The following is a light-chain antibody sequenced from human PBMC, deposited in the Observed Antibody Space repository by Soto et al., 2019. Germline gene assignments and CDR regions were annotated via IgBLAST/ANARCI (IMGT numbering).Light chain of an antibody. J-gene: IGKJ5*01. Sequence: ELVLTQSPGTLSLSPGERATLSCRASQSLSSRNLAWYQQKPGQAPRPLIYGASTRAAGIPARFSGSGSGTDFTLTISSLEPEDSAVYYCQQRHMWPITFGQGTRLEIK. CDR2: GAS. CDR3: QQRHMWPIT. V-gene: IGKV3D-20*02. CDR1: QSLSSRN.